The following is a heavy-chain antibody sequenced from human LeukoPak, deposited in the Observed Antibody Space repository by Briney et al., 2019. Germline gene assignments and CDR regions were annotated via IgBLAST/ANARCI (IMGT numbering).Heavy chain of an antibody. Sequence: GGSLRLSCAVSGFTFSIYDMSWVRQAPGKGLEWVSSISGDGGNTYYADSVKGRFTTARDNSKNTLYLQMNSLRAEDTAVYYCAKERDWGQGTLVTVSS. CDR3: AKERD. V-gene: IGHV3-23*01. J-gene: IGHJ4*02. CDR2: ISGDGGNT. CDR1: GFTFSIYD.